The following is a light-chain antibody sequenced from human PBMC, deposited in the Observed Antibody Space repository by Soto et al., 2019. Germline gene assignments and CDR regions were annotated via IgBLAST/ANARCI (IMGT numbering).Light chain of an antibody. V-gene: IGKV3-11*01. CDR1: QSVSNY. CDR3: QQRSNRPET. Sequence: EIVLTRSPATLSLSPGERVTLSCRASQSVSNYLAWYQQKPGQAPRLLIYDASNRATGIPARFSGSGSGTDFTLTISSLEPEDFAVYYCQQRSNRPETFGQGTKVEIK. J-gene: IGKJ1*01. CDR2: DAS.